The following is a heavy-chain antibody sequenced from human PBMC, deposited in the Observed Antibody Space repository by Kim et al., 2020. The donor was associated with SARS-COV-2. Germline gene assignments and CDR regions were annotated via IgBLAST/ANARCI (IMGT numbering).Heavy chain of an antibody. Sequence: SETLSLTCTVSGGSISSGGYYWSWIRQHPGKGLEWIGYIYYSGSTYYNPSLKSRVTISVDTSKNQFSLKLSSVTAADTAVYYCARDSSGYSGYRHEGGNWFDPWGQGTLVTVSS. V-gene: IGHV4-31*03. CDR3: ARDSSGYSGYRHEGGNWFDP. CDR1: GGSISSGGYY. D-gene: IGHD5-12*01. J-gene: IGHJ5*02. CDR2: IYYSGST.